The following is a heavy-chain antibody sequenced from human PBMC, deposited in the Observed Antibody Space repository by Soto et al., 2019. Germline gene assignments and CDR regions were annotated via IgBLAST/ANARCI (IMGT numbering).Heavy chain of an antibody. D-gene: IGHD3-10*01. Sequence: SVTRCLRYTVSCGSISSSSYCWSRIHQPPGKGLEWIGSIYYSGSTYYNPSLKSRVTISVDTSKNHFSLKLSSVTPADTAVYYCARDRYYGSGTYYNFYYGLDVWAQGTTVTRSS. CDR1: CGSISSSSYC. CDR3: ARDRYYGSGTYYNFYYGLDV. V-gene: IGHV4-39*02. J-gene: IGHJ6*02. CDR2: IYYSGST.